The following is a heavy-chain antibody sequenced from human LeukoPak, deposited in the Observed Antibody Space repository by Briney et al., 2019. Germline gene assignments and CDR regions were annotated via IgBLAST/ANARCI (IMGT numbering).Heavy chain of an antibody. Sequence: GGSLRLSCAASGFTFSSYGMHWVRQAPGKGLEWVAFIRYDGSNKYYADSVKGRFTISRDNSKNTLYLQMNSLRAEDTAVYYCAKEAAITMVRGVPVAMYYFDYWGQGTLVTVSS. D-gene: IGHD3-10*01. V-gene: IGHV3-30*02. CDR3: AKEAAITMVRGVPVAMYYFDY. CDR2: IRYDGSNK. J-gene: IGHJ4*02. CDR1: GFTFSSYG.